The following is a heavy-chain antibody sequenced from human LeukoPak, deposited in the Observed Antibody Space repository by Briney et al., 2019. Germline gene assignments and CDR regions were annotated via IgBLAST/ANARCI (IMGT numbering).Heavy chain of an antibody. CDR3: ARAAVLRGVRHFDL. Sequence: SETLSLTCTVSGGSISSGSYYWSWIRQPPGKGLEWIGNIYYSGSTYYNPSLKSRVTISVDTSKNQFSLTLNSVTAADTAVYYCARAAVLRGVRHFDLWGRGTLVTVSS. CDR2: IYYSGST. D-gene: IGHD3-10*01. V-gene: IGHV4-39*07. J-gene: IGHJ2*01. CDR1: GGSISSGSYY.